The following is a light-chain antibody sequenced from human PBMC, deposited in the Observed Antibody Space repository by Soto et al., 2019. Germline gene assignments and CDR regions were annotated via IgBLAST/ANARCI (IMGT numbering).Light chain of an antibody. J-gene: IGKJ1*01. Sequence: EIVLTQSPATLSLSPGERATLSCRASQSVSSYLAWYQQKPGQAPRLLIYDASNRATGIPARFSGSGSGTDFTITISSREPDDFAVYYCQQRSNWPPMWTFGQGTQVEIK. V-gene: IGKV3-11*01. CDR1: QSVSSY. CDR2: DAS. CDR3: QQRSNWPPMWT.